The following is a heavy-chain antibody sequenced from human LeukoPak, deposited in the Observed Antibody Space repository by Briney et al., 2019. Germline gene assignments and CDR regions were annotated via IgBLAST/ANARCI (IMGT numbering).Heavy chain of an antibody. CDR3: DSRYGSGAHTDRFDP. Sequence: SETLSLTCTVSGGSISSSRYYWGWIRQPPGKGPEWVVYVYYSGNAGYNPSLKSRVTISVYTSKNEFSLKMHSVTAADTAVYYGDSRYGSGAHTDRFDPWGQGTLVTVSS. D-gene: IGHD3-10*01. CDR1: GGSISSSRYY. CDR2: VYYSGNA. V-gene: IGHV4-30-4*08. J-gene: IGHJ5*02.